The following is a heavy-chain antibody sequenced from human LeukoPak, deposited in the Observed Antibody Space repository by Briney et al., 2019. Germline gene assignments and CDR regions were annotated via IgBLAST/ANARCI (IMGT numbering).Heavy chain of an antibody. CDR3: ARVGWSAEGFDY. CDR1: AFTFRNDW. D-gene: IGHD6-25*01. J-gene: IGHJ4*02. Sequence: GGTLRLSCAASAFTFRNDWMSWVRQAPGQGLESVANIKQDGSEKYYVDTVKGRFTISRDNAKNSLSLQMNSLRVEDTAVYYCARVGWSAEGFDYWGQGILVTVSS. V-gene: IGHV3-7*05. CDR2: IKQDGSEK.